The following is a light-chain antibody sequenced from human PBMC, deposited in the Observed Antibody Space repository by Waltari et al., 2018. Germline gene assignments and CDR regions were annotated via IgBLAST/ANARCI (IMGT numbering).Light chain of an antibody. Sequence: DIQMTQSPSSLSASVGDRVTITCRASQGISSYLNWYRQKPGKAPKLLIYAASSLQSGVPSRFSGSGSGTDFTLTISSLQPEDFATYYCQQSYSTLTWTFGQGTKVEIK. CDR3: QQSYSTLTWT. V-gene: IGKV1-39*01. J-gene: IGKJ1*01. CDR1: QGISSY. CDR2: AAS.